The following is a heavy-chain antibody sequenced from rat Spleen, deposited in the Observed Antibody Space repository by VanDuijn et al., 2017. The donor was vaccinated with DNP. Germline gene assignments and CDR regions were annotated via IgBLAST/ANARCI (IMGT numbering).Heavy chain of an antibody. J-gene: IGHJ2*01. V-gene: IGHV3-1*01. Sequence: EVQLQESGPGLVKPSQSLSLTCSVTDYSITSNYWAWIRKFPGNQMEWMGYISYSGNTNYNQSLKSRISITRDTSKNQFFLQLNSVSPEDTATYYCARYRITTRDYFDDWCQGVMVTVSS. CDR2: ISYSGNT. CDR3: ARYRITTRDYFDD. CDR1: DYSITSNY. D-gene: IGHD1-10*01.